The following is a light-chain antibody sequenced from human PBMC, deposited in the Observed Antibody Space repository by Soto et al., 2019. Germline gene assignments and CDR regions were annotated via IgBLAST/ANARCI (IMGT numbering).Light chain of an antibody. V-gene: IGLV2-14*01. J-gene: IGLJ2*01. CDR1: SSDVGGYNY. CDR3: SSYTSSSTLVV. CDR2: EVN. Sequence: QSALTQPASVSGSPGQSITISCTGTSSDVGGYNYVSWYQQHPGKAPKLMIYEVNNRPSGVSNRFSGSKSGNTASLTISGLQAEDEADYYCSSYTSSSTLVVFGGGTKLTFL.